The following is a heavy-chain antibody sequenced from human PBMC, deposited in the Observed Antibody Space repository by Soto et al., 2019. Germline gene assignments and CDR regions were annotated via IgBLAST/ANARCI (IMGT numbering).Heavy chain of an antibody. CDR1: GFTLSSYS. V-gene: IGHV3-23*01. D-gene: IGHD1-26*01. CDR2: ITGSGAIT. J-gene: IGHJ6*02. CDR3: ARDVWETTSMYYGLDF. Sequence: XGSLRLSWSASGFTLSSYSMSWVRLAPGKGLGWVSGITGSGAITYYTDSVKGRFTISRDNSKNTLYLQMHSLRAEDTAVYYCARDVWETTSMYYGLDFWGLGTTVTVSS.